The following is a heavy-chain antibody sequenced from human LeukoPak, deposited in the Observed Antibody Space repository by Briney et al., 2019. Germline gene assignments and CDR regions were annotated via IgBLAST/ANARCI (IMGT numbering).Heavy chain of an antibody. CDR3: ARVQSSWFDP. J-gene: IGHJ5*02. CDR2: IYYSGST. Sequence: KPSETLSLTCTVSGGSINSYYWSWIRQPPGKGLEWIGYIYYSGSTNYNPSLKSRVTISVDTSKNQFSLKLSSVTAADTAVYYCARVQSSWFDPWGQGTLVTVSS. CDR1: GGSINSYY. V-gene: IGHV4-59*01. D-gene: IGHD2-2*01.